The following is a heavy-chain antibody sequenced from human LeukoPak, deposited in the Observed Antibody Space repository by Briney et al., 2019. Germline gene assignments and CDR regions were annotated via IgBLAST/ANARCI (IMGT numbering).Heavy chain of an antibody. CDR3: ARGGYNSFDY. CDR1: GFTVSSNY. J-gene: IGHJ4*02. CDR2: VYSGGST. Sequence: GGSLRLSCAASGFTVSSNYMSWVRQAPGKRLEWVSVVYSGGSTYYADSVKGRFTIFRHDSKNTLYLQMNSLRAEDTAMYFCARGGYNSFDYWGQGTLVTVSS. D-gene: IGHD5-12*01. V-gene: IGHV3-53*04.